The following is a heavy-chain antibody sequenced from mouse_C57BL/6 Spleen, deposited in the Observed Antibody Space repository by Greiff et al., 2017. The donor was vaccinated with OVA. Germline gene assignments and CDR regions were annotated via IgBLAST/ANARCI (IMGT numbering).Heavy chain of an antibody. J-gene: IGHJ1*03. D-gene: IGHD1-1*01. V-gene: IGHV14-1*01. Sequence: EVQLQQSGAELVRPGASVKLSCTASGFTINDYYMHWVKQRPEQGLEWIARIDPEDGDTEYAPKFQGKDTMTADTSSNTAYLQLSSLTSEDTAVYYCTTNYYGSSHWYFDVWGTGTTVTVSS. CDR3: TTNYYGSSHWYFDV. CDR1: GFTINDYY. CDR2: IDPEDGDT.